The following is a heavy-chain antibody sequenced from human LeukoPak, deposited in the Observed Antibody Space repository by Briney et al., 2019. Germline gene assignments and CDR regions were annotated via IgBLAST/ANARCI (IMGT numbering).Heavy chain of an antibody. D-gene: IGHD6-19*01. J-gene: IGHJ4*02. CDR3: VSTFSSGWYYFDY. Sequence: GGSLRLSCAASGFTFSSYEMNWVRQAPGKGLEWASYISSSGSTIYYADSVKGRFTISRDNAKNSLYLQMNSLRAEDTAVYYCVSTFSSGWYYFDYWGQGTLVTVSS. CDR1: GFTFSSYE. V-gene: IGHV3-48*03. CDR2: ISSSGSTI.